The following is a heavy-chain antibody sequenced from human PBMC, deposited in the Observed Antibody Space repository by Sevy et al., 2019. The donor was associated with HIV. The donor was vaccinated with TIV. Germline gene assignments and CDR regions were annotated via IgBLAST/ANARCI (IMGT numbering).Heavy chain of an antibody. D-gene: IGHD3-22*01. V-gene: IGHV3-23*01. CDR1: GFTFSSYA. J-gene: IGHJ4*02. Sequence: GESLKISCAASGFTFSSYAMSWVRQAPGKGLEWVSAISGSGGSTYYADSVKGRFTISRDNSKNTLYLQMNSLRAEDTAVYYCAKDFRRDYYDSSAKAAAFDYWGQGTLVTVSS. CDR3: AKDFRRDYYDSSAKAAAFDY. CDR2: ISGSGGST.